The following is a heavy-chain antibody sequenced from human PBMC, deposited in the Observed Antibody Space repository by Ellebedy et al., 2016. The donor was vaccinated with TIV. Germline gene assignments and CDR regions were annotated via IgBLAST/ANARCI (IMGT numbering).Heavy chain of an antibody. CDR2: IYYSGST. D-gene: IGHD2-15*01. Sequence: MPSETLSLTCTVSGGSISSGDYYWSWIRQPPGKGLEWIGYIYYSGSTYYNPSLKSRVTISVDTSKNQFSLKLSSVTAADTAVYYCAREVVVAATPGDYYGMDVWGQGTTVTVSS. CDR1: GGSISSGDYY. V-gene: IGHV4-30-4*01. J-gene: IGHJ6*02. CDR3: AREVVVAATPGDYYGMDV.